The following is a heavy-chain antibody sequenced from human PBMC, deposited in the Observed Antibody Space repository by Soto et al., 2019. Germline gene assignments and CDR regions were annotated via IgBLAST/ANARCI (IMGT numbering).Heavy chain of an antibody. CDR3: ARTDYYGSGNLNY. Sequence: PGESLKISCEGSANSFTSHWIAWVRQMPGKGLEWMGIIYPGDSDTRYSPSFQGQVTISADKSINTAYLQWSSLKASDTAMYYCARTDYYGSGNLNYGGQGTLVTVSS. J-gene: IGHJ4*02. V-gene: IGHV5-51*01. D-gene: IGHD3-10*01. CDR1: ANSFTSHW. CDR2: IYPGDSDT.